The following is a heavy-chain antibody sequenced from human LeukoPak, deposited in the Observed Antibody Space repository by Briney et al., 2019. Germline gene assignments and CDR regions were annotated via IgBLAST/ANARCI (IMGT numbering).Heavy chain of an antibody. CDR1: GYTFTNYD. CDR2: MNPNSGNT. CDR3: ARGSFWTSPDY. Sequence: ASVKVSCKASGYTFTNYDINWVRQAAGQGLEWMGWMNPNSGNTAYAQKFQGRVTMTRDTSISTIYMELSSLRSEDTAVYYCARGSFWTSPDYWGQGTLVTVSS. V-gene: IGHV1-8*01. D-gene: IGHD1-1*01. J-gene: IGHJ4*02.